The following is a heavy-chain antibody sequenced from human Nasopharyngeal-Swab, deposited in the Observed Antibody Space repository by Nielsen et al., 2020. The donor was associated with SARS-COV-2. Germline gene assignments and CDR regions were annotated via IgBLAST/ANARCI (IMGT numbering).Heavy chain of an antibody. J-gene: IGHJ4*02. CDR2: ITWNSGNK. CDR1: GYSFRTYG. CDR3: AKARRTDTYGYECFDS. V-gene: IGHV3-9*01. Sequence: GGSLRLSCVASGYSFRTYGMSWVRQAPGKGLEWVSGITWNSGNKGYAESVQGRFTISRDNAKNSLYLQMNSLRAEDTALYYCAKARRTDTYGYECFDSWGQGTLVTVSS. D-gene: IGHD5-18*01.